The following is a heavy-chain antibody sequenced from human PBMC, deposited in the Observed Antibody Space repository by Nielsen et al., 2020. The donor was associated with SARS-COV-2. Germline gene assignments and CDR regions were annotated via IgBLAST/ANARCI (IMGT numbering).Heavy chain of an antibody. D-gene: IGHD3-10*01. CDR3: ARRWYGSGSDREAFDI. CDR1: GFIFSSYE. V-gene: IGHV3-48*03. Sequence: GESLKISCAASGFIFSSYEMNWVRQAPGKGLEWVSYISSSGSAKYYADAVKGRLTISRDNAKNSLFLQMDSLRAEDTAVYYCARRWYGSGSDREAFDIWGRGTMVTISS. CDR2: ISSSGSAK. J-gene: IGHJ3*02.